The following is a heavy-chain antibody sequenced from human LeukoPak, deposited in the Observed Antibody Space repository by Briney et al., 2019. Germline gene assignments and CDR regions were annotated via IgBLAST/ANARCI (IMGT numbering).Heavy chain of an antibody. CDR2: IYYSGST. J-gene: IGHJ4*02. CDR3: ARGYDILTGYLDY. D-gene: IGHD3-9*01. Sequence: SETLSLTCTVSGGSISSHYWSWIRQPPGKGLEWIGYIYYSGSTNYNPSLKSRVTISVDTSKNQFSLKLSSVTAADTAVYYCARGYDILTGYLDYCGQGTLVTVSS. CDR1: GGSISSHY. V-gene: IGHV4-59*11.